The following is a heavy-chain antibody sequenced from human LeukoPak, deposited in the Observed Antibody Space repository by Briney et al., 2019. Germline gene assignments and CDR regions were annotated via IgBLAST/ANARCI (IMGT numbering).Heavy chain of an antibody. D-gene: IGHD1-26*01. Sequence: ASVKVSCKASGYTCTSYYMHWVRQAPGQGLEWMGIINPSGGSTSYAQKFQGRVTMTRDTSTSTVYMELSSLRSEDTAVYYCARLEARTRATVNFDYWGQGTLVTVSS. V-gene: IGHV1-46*03. CDR1: GYTCTSYY. J-gene: IGHJ4*02. CDR3: ARLEARTRATVNFDY. CDR2: INPSGGST.